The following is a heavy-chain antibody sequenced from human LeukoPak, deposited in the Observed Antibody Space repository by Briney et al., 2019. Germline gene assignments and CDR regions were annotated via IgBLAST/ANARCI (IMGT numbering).Heavy chain of an antibody. V-gene: IGHV1-69*05. J-gene: IGHJ3*01. CDR3: ARESRYCIGDSCYPNAFDV. Sequence: GASVKVSCKASGGTFSSCAINWVRQAPGQGLEWMGRIIPIFATTNYAQKFQARVTITTDESTNTAYMELSSLRSEDTAMYYCARESRYCIGDSCYPNAFDVWGQGTMVTISS. CDR1: GGTFSSCA. D-gene: IGHD2-15*01. CDR2: IIPIFATT.